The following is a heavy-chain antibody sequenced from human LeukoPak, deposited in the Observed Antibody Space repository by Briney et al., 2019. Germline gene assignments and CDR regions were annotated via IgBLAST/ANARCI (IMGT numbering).Heavy chain of an antibody. V-gene: IGHV3-21*04. J-gene: IGHJ4*02. CDR1: GFTFSSYS. D-gene: IGHD4-17*01. CDR3: ARGADYGDYVDY. CDR2: ISSSGSTI. Sequence: NPGGSLRLSCAASGFTFSSYSMNWVRQAPGKGLEWVSSISSSGSTIYYSDSVKGRLTISRDNAKNSLHLQMNSLRAEDTAVYYCARGADYGDYVDYWGQGTLVTVSS.